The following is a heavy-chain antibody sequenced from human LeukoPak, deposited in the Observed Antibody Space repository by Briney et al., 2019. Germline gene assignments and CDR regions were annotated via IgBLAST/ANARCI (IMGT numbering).Heavy chain of an antibody. D-gene: IGHD4-23*01. CDR1: GGSISSSSYY. J-gene: IGHJ4*02. V-gene: IGHV4-30-4*01. Sequence: PSETLSLTCTVSGGSISSSSYYWSWIRQSPGKGLEWIGYIYYSGSTYYNPSLKSRVTISVDTSKNQFSLKLSSVTAADTAVYYCARDLLNEGNHLDYWGQGTLVTVSS. CDR2: IYYSGST. CDR3: ARDLLNEGNHLDY.